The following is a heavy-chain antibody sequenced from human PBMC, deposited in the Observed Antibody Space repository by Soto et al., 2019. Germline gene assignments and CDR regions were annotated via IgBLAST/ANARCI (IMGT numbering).Heavy chain of an antibody. CDR3: TYLHYYILTGSTWHYFDY. V-gene: IGHV3-15*01. D-gene: IGHD3-9*01. CDR1: GFTFSNAW. CDR2: IKSKTDGGTR. J-gene: IGHJ4*02. Sequence: PGGSLRLSCAASGFTFSNAWMSWVRQAPGKGLEWVGRIKSKTDGGTRDYAAPVKGRFTISRDDSKNTLFLQMNSLKTEDTAIYYGTYLHYYILTGSTWHYFDYWGQGTLVTVSS.